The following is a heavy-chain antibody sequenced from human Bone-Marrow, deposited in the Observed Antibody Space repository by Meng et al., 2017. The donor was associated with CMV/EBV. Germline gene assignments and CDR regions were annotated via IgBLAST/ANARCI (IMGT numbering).Heavy chain of an antibody. V-gene: IGHV3-23*03. J-gene: IGHJ4*02. CDR3: AKGGYSSGWWTY. Sequence: CAASGFSFRSSAMSGVRQAPGKGLEWVSVIYSGGSSTYYADSVKGRFTISRDNSKNTLYLQMNSLRAEDTAVYYCAKGGYSSGWWTYWGQGTLVTVSS. CDR2: IYSGGSST. CDR1: GFSFRSSA. D-gene: IGHD6-19*01.